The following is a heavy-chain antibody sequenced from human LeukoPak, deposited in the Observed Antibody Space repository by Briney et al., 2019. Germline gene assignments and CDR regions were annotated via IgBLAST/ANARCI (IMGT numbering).Heavy chain of an antibody. CDR1: GFTVSSNY. V-gene: IGHV3-53*04. CDR2: IYSGGST. D-gene: IGHD6-19*01. J-gene: IGHJ6*02. Sequence: GGSLRLSCAASGFTVSSNYMSRVRQAPGKGLEWVSVIYSGGSTYYADSVKGRFTISRHNSKNTLYLQMNSLRAEDTAVYYCARGFSSGWYYYGMDVWGQGTTVTVSS. CDR3: ARGFSSGWYYYGMDV.